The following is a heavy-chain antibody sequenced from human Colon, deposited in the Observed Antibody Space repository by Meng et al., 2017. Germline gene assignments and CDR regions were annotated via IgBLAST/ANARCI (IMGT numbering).Heavy chain of an antibody. CDR3: ARGVGSSWFDP. V-gene: IGHV1-2*02. CDR1: GYTFTDNT. J-gene: IGHJ5*02. CDR2: VKSSTGVT. Sequence: QVLLVQSGAEVKVPGASVKVSCKASGYTFTDNTVHWVRQAPGQGLEWLGCVKSSTGVTKYPQKFQGRVTMTRDASISTVYMDLTRLRSDDTAVYYCARGVGSSWFDPRGQGTLVTVSS. D-gene: IGHD6-13*01.